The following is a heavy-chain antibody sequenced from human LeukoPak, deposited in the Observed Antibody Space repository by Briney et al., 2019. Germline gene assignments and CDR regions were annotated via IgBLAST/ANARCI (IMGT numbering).Heavy chain of an antibody. J-gene: IGHJ5*02. CDR3: AKDRDLAS. CDR2: ISWNSGSI. V-gene: IGHV3-9*01. CDR1: GFTFDDYA. Sequence: PGGSLRLSCAASGFTFDDYAMHWVRRAPGKGLEWVSGISWNSGSIGYADSVKGRFTISRDNAKNSLYLQMNSLRAEDTALYYCAKDRDLASWGQGTLVTVSS.